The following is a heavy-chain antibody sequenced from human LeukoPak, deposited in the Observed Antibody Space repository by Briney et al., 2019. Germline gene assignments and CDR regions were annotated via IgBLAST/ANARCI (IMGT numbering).Heavy chain of an antibody. Sequence: PGGSLRLSCAASGFTFSSYSMNWVRQAPGKGLEWVSSISSSSSYIYYADSVKGRFTISRDNAKNSLYLQMNSLRAEDTAVYYCARFIAAPYYFDYWGRGILVTVSS. V-gene: IGHV3-21*01. D-gene: IGHD6-13*01. CDR1: GFTFSSYS. J-gene: IGHJ4*02. CDR3: ARFIAAPYYFDY. CDR2: ISSSSSYI.